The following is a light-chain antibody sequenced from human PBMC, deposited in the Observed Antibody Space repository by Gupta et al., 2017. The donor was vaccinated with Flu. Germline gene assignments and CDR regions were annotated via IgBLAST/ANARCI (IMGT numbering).Light chain of an antibody. CDR3: QQYYSTLWT. CDR1: QSVLYSSNNKNY. V-gene: IGKV4-1*01. Sequence: DIVITHPPYLLAVSLGERATINCKSSQSVLYSSNNKNYLAWYQQKPGQPPKLLIYWASTRESGVPDRFSGSGSGTDFTLTISSLQAEDVAVYYCQQYYSTLWTFGQGTKVEIK. J-gene: IGKJ1*01. CDR2: WAS.